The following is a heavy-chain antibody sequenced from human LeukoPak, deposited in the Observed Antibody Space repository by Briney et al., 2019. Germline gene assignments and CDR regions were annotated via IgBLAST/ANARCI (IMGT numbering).Heavy chain of an antibody. J-gene: IGHJ4*02. CDR3: ARGYCSGGSCYFPSSFDY. D-gene: IGHD2-15*01. V-gene: IGHV1-2*02. Sequence: ASVKVSCKASGYTFTGYYLHWVRQAPGQGPEWMGWINPNSGDTKYAQKLQGRVTMTRDTSISTAYMELSGLRSDDTAVYYCARGYCSGGSCYFPSSFDYWGQGTLVTVSS. CDR1: GYTFTGYY. CDR2: INPNSGDT.